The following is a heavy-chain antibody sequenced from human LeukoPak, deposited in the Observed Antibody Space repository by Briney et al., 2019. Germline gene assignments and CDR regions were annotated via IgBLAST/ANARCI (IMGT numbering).Heavy chain of an antibody. Sequence: GGSLRLSCAAAGFTFSSYAMSWVRQAPGKGLEWVSAISGSGGSTYYADSVKGRFTISRDNSKNTLYLQMNSLRAEDTAVYYCAKTPQYCSSTSCYYFGYWGQGTLVTVSS. D-gene: IGHD2-2*01. CDR2: ISGSGGST. V-gene: IGHV3-23*01. J-gene: IGHJ4*02. CDR1: GFTFSSYA. CDR3: AKTPQYCSSTSCYYFGY.